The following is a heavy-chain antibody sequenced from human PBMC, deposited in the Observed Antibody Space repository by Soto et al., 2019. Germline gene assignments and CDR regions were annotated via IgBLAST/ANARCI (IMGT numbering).Heavy chain of an antibody. Sequence: ASVKVSCKASGFSFSDYFMHWVRQAPGQGLEWMGIINPSGDSRNYAQKFQGRVTITRDTSTSTVYMDLSSLRYEDTAVYYCARDQDVSVILYYYGMDVWGQGTTVTVSS. D-gene: IGHD1-26*01. V-gene: IGHV1-46*01. CDR1: GFSFSDYF. CDR2: INPSGDSR. J-gene: IGHJ6*02. CDR3: ARDQDVSVILYYYGMDV.